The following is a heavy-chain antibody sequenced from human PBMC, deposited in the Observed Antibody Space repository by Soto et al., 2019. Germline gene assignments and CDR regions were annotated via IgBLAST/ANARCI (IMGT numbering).Heavy chain of an antibody. CDR3: ARGYIAARLNYFDY. J-gene: IGHJ4*02. CDR1: GGTFSSYA. D-gene: IGHD6-6*01. CDR2: IIPIFGTA. V-gene: IGHV1-69*01. Sequence: QVQLVQSGAEVKKPGSSVKVSCKASGGTFSSYAIGWVRQAPGQGLEWMGGIIPIFGTANYAQKFQGRVTITADESTSTAYMELSSLTSEDTAVYYCARGYIAARLNYFDYWGQGTLVTVSS.